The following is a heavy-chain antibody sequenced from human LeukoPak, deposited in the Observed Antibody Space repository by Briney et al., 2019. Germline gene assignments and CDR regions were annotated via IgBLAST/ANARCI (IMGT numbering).Heavy chain of an antibody. CDR3: ARDGYGGNSLFDY. CDR2: IYYSGST. Sequence: SETLSLTCTVSGGSISSGDYYWSWIRQPPGKGLEWIGYIYYSGSTYYNPSLKSRVTISVDTSKNQFSLKLSSVTAADTAVYYCARDGYGGNSLFDYWGQGTLVTVSS. D-gene: IGHD4-23*01. V-gene: IGHV4-30-4*01. CDR1: GGSISSGDYY. J-gene: IGHJ4*02.